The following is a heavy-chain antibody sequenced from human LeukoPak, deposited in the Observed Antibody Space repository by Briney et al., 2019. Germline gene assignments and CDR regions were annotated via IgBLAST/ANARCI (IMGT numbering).Heavy chain of an antibody. CDR3: ARETADGFDY. CDR2: IYYSGST. CDR1: GGSISSYY. J-gene: IGHJ4*02. V-gene: IGHV4-59*01. Sequence: PSETLSLTCTVSGGSISSYYWSWIRQPPGKGLEWIGYIYYSGSTNYNPSLKSRVTFSVDTSKNQFSLKLSSVTAADTAVYYCARETADGFDYWGQGTLVTVSS.